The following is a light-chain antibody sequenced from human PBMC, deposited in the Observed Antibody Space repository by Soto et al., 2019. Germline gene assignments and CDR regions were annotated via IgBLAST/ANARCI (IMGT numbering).Light chain of an antibody. CDR3: QQRSNWPPLIT. J-gene: IGKJ5*01. CDR1: QSVTSY. V-gene: IGKV3-11*01. Sequence: EIVLTQSPGTLSLSPGDGATLSCRTSQSVTSYLAWYQQKPGQAPRLLIYDISKRATGIPDRFSGSGSGTDFTLTISSLQPEDFAVYYCQQRSNWPPLITFGQGTRL. CDR2: DIS.